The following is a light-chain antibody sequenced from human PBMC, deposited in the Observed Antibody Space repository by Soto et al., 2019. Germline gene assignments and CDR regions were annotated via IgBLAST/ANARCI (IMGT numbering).Light chain of an antibody. CDR3: QQDNSCPS. CDR1: QGISSW. Sequence: DIQMTQSPSSVSASVGDRVTITCRARQGISSWLAWYPQKPGKAPKLLIYAASSLQSGVPSRFIGSGSGTDFSLNMSSLQPEDLATYYCQQDNSCPSFGQRTKVDIK. V-gene: IGKV1-12*02. CDR2: AAS. J-gene: IGKJ1*01.